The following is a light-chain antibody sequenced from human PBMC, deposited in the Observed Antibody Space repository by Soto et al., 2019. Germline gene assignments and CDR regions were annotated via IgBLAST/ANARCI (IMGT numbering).Light chain of an antibody. CDR3: SSYTTANTYV. CDR2: EVS. J-gene: IGLJ1*01. V-gene: IGLV2-14*01. CDR1: SSDVGGYNY. Sequence: QSLLTQPASVSGSPGQPITISCTGTSSDVGGYNYVSWYQQHPGKAPKLMIYEVSNRPSGVSNRFSGSKSGNTASLTISGLQAEDEADNYCSSYTTANTYVFGTGTKVTV.